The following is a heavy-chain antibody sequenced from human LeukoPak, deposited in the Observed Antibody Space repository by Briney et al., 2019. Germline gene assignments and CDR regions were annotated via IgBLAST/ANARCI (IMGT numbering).Heavy chain of an antibody. Sequence: GGSLRLSCSASGFTFSDYDMNWVRQAPGKGLEWVSPISYLSSHVYYGDSVKGRFSISRDNAKNSLYLQMNSLGAEDTAIYYCGGAFPPLRTSSAGDLWGQGILVTVSS. V-gene: IGHV3-21*01. J-gene: IGHJ4*02. CDR3: GGAFPPLRTSSAGDL. D-gene: IGHD3-16*01. CDR2: ISYLSSHV. CDR1: GFTFSDYD.